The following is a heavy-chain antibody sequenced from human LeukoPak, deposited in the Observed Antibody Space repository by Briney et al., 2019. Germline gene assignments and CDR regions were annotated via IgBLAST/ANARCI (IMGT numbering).Heavy chain of an antibody. CDR1: GGSISSYY. V-gene: IGHV4-4*07. J-gene: IGHJ5*02. CDR2: IYTSGST. CDR3: ARSGVVPAAIEGWFDP. Sequence: SETLSLTCTVSGGSISSYYWSWIRQPAGKGLEWIGRIYTSGSTNYNPSLKSRVTMSVDTSKNQFSLKLSSVTAADTAVYYCARSGVVPAAIEGWFDPWGQGTLVTVSS. D-gene: IGHD2-2*02.